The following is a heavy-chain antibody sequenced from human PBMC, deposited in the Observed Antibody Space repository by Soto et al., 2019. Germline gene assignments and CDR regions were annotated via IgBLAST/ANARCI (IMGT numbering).Heavy chain of an antibody. CDR1: GFTFSTYT. J-gene: IGHJ5*02. Sequence: GGSLRLSCVASGFTFSTYTMKWVRQAPGKGLEWVSSISSSNSYIYYADSVKGRFTISRDNAKNTLYMQMNNLRAEDTAVYYCTRHGSGDYFLFDPWGQGTLVTVSS. CDR3: TRHGSGDYFLFDP. V-gene: IGHV3-21*01. D-gene: IGHD4-17*01. CDR2: ISSSNSYI.